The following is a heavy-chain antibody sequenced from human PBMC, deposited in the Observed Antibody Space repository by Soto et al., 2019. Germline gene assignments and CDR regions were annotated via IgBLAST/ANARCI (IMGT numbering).Heavy chain of an antibody. CDR2: IYYSGST. CDR1: GGSISSYY. D-gene: IGHD1-1*01. J-gene: IGHJ5*02. Sequence: QVQLQESGPGLVKPSETLSLTCTVSGGSISSYYWSWIRQPPGKGLEWIGYIYYSGSTNYNPSLKSRVTLSVDTSKNQFSLKLSSVTAADTAVYYCARRITTGSPGFDPWGQGTRVTVSS. CDR3: ARRITTGSPGFDP. V-gene: IGHV4-59*08.